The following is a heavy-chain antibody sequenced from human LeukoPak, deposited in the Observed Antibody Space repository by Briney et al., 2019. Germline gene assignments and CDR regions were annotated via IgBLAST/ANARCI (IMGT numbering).Heavy chain of an antibody. J-gene: IGHJ4*02. CDR1: GGSISSGDYY. Sequence: PSETLSLTCTVSGGSISSGDYYWSWIRQPPGKGLEWIGYIYYSGSTYYNPSLKSRVTISVDTSKNQFSLKLTSVTAADTAVYYCANQKDSSSFVDYWGQGTLVAVSS. D-gene: IGHD6-6*01. CDR2: IYYSGST. CDR3: ANQKDSSSFVDY. V-gene: IGHV4-30-4*01.